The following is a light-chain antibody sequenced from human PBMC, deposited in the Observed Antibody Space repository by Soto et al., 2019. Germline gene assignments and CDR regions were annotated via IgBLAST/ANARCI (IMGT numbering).Light chain of an antibody. J-gene: IGLJ1*01. CDR3: NSYTSRYTFV. V-gene: IGLV2-14*01. Sequence: QGVLTHPGSVSGSPGQSITISCTGTSSDVGGYNYVSWYQQHPGKAPKLMIYEVNNRPSEVSNRFSGSKSGNTASLTISGLQPEDEADYYCNSYTSRYTFVLGTGTKVTVL. CDR2: EVN. CDR1: SSDVGGYNY.